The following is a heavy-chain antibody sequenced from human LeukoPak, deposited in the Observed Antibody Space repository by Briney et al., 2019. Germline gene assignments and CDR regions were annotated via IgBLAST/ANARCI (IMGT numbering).Heavy chain of an antibody. CDR2: INTNTGNP. D-gene: IGHD5-12*01. J-gene: IGHJ4*02. CDR3: ARALGESGYEPFDY. V-gene: IGHV7-4-1*02. CDR1: GGTFNSYV. Sequence: GASVKVSCKASGGTFNSYVISWVRQAPGQGLEWMGWINTNTGNPTYAQGFTGRFVFSLDTSVSTAYLQISSLKAEDTAVYYCARALGESGYEPFDYWGQGTLVTVSS.